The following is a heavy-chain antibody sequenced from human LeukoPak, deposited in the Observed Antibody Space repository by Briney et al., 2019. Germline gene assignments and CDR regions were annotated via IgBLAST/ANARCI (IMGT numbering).Heavy chain of an antibody. CDR1: GFTFSSYW. D-gene: IGHD6-6*01. Sequence: GGSLRLSCAASGFTFSSYWMSWVRQAPGKGLEWVANIKQDGSEKYYVDSVKGRFTISRDNAKNSLYLQMNSLRAEDTAVYYCARDLPDPPAARPLGAYYYYMDVWGKGTTVTVSS. V-gene: IGHV3-7*01. CDR2: IKQDGSEK. CDR3: ARDLPDPPAARPLGAYYYYMDV. J-gene: IGHJ6*03.